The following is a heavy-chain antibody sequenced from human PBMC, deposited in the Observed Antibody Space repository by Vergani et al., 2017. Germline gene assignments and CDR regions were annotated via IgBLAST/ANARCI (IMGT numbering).Heavy chain of an antibody. V-gene: IGHV4-4*03. CDR3: ATGAGPFDI. D-gene: IGHD7-27*01. Sequence: QLQLQESGPGLVKPPGTLSLTCAVSGDSISSNNCWTWVRQPPGKGLEWIGEICPSGSTNYKPSLKSRVTMSIDTSKNQFSLKLTSVTAADTAVYYCATGAGPFDIWGQGTLVTVSS. CDR1: GDSISSNNC. CDR2: ICPSGST. J-gene: IGHJ4*02.